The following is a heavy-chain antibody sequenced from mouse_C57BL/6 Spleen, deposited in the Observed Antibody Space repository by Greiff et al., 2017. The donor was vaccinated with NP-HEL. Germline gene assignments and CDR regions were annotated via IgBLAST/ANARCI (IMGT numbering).Heavy chain of an antibody. CDR2: IHPNSGST. Sequence: QVQLQQPGAELVKPGASVKLSCKASGYTFTSYWMHWVKQRPGQGLEWIGMIHPNSGSTNYNEKFKSKATLTVDKPYSTAYMQDSSLTSEASAVYYCARGEEVTTRMDYWGQGTSVTVSS. D-gene: IGHD2-2*01. CDR1: GYTFTSYW. V-gene: IGHV1-64*01. CDR3: ARGEEVTTRMDY. J-gene: IGHJ4*01.